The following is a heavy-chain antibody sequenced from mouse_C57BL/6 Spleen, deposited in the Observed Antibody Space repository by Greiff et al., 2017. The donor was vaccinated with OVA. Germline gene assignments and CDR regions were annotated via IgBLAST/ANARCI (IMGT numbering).Heavy chain of an antibody. V-gene: IGHV1-4*01. D-gene: IGHD1-1*01. CDR2: INPSSGSN. J-gene: IGHJ4*01. CDR3: ARVVATDEAMDY. CDR1: GYTFTSYT. Sequence: QVQLQQSGAELARPGASVKMSCKASGYTFTSYTMHWVNQRPGQGLEWIGYINPSSGSNKYNQKFKDKATLTADKSSSTAYMQLSSLTSEDSAVYYCARVVATDEAMDYWGQGTSVTVSS.